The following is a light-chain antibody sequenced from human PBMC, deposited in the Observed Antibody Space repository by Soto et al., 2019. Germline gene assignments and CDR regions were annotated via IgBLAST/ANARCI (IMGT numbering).Light chain of an antibody. Sequence: DIHLTQSPSFLSASVGDRVTITCRPSQAVPNNMAWYQQKPGKPPKLLIYEESTLQSGVPSRFSGRKAGAQCTLPIDSLQPEDVETDYCQQVKTYTRTFGGGTKVDIK. CDR3: QQVKTYTRT. V-gene: IGKV1-9*01. CDR1: QAVPNN. CDR2: EES. J-gene: IGKJ4*01.